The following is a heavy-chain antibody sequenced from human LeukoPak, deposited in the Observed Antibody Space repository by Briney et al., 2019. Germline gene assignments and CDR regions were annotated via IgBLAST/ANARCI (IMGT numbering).Heavy chain of an antibody. V-gene: IGHV3-23*01. J-gene: IGHJ6*02. CDR3: ARVGDWSNYFGMDA. Sequence: GGSLRLSCVASGFTFSSYEMNWVRQTPGKGLEWVSVIFGNGVKTYYADSLKGRFTISRDNSKSTLYLQMNSLRADDTAVYYCARVGDWSNYFGMDAWGQGTTVSVSS. D-gene: IGHD3-16*01. CDR2: IFGNGVKT. CDR1: GFTFSSYE.